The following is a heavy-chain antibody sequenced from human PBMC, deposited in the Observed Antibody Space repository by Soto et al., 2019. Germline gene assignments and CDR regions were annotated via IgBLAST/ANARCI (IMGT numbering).Heavy chain of an antibody. CDR3: ARGRGVATIYRNDAFDI. V-gene: IGHV1-69*02. CDR2: IIPILGIA. D-gene: IGHD5-12*01. Sequence: QVQLVQSGAEVKKPGSSVKVSCKASGGTFSSYTISWVRQAPGQGLEWMGRIIPILGIANYAQKFQGRVTSTADKSTSTAYMELSSLRSEDTAVYYCARGRGVATIYRNDAFDIWGQGTLVTVSS. CDR1: GGTFSSYT. J-gene: IGHJ3*02.